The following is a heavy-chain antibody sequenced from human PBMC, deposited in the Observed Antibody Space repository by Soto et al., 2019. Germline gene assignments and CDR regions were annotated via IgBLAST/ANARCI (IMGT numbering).Heavy chain of an antibody. CDR1: GGTFSSYA. CDR3: ARGGWIAVAVYFDY. Sequence: ASVKVSCKASGGTFSSYAISWVRQAPGQGLEWMGGIIPIFGTANYAQKFQGRVTITADKSTSTAYMELSSLRSEDTAVYYCARGGWIAVAVYFDYWGQGTLVTVSS. V-gene: IGHV1-69*06. D-gene: IGHD6-19*01. CDR2: IIPIFGTA. J-gene: IGHJ4*02.